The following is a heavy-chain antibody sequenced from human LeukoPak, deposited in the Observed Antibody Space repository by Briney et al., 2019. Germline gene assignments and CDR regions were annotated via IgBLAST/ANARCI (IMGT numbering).Heavy chain of an antibody. D-gene: IGHD3-10*01. CDR2: IYYGGST. CDR1: GGSISSGGYY. V-gene: IGHV4-31*03. Sequence: SETLSLTCTVSGGSISSGGYYWSWIRQHPGKGLEWIGYIYYGGSTYYNPSLKSRVTISVDTSKNQFSLKLSSVTAADTAVYYCARDRITVVRARSFYGMDVWGQGTTVTVSS. CDR3: ARDRITVVRARSFYGMDV. J-gene: IGHJ6*02.